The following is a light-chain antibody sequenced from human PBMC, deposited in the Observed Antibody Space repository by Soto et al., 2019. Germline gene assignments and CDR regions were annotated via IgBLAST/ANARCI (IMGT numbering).Light chain of an antibody. V-gene: IGKV3-15*01. J-gene: IGKJ5*01. CDR3: KQYNTWPPFT. Sequence: EIVLTQSPATLSLSTGERATLSCRASQNVNYYLTWYQQKPGQVPRLLIYEASNRATGIPARFSGSGSGTEFTLTISSLQSEDFAVYYCKQYNTWPPFTFGQGTRLEIK. CDR2: EAS. CDR1: QNVNYY.